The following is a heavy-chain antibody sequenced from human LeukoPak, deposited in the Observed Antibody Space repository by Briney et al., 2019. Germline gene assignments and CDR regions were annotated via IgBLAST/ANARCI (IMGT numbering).Heavy chain of an antibody. CDR2: FNPSGVST. CDR3: ARTGYCTKTSCPFDY. D-gene: IGHD2-2*01. CDR1: GYTFTSFY. V-gene: IGHV1-46*01. J-gene: IGHJ4*02. Sequence: ASVEVSCKASGYTFTSFYMHWVRRAPGQGLEWMGIFNPSGVSTTYAQKFQGRVTMTRDTSTNTVYMELSSLRSEDTALYYCARTGYCTKTSCPFDYWGQGTLVTVSS.